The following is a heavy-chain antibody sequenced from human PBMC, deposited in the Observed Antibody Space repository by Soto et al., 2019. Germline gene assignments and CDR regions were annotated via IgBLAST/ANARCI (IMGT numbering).Heavy chain of an antibody. CDR2: IYYTGNT. V-gene: IGHV4-59*12. CDR1: GDSISTFY. CDR3: AMGTFHSGSAGRPVFVY. J-gene: IGHJ4*02. D-gene: IGHD3-10*01. Sequence: QVQLQESGPGLVKPSETLSLTCTVSGDSISTFYWSWIRQSPGKGLEWIGYIYYTGNTHYNPSILSRVSVSVGSSTGQLALSLGSVTAADTAVYFCAMGTFHSGSAGRPVFVYWGQGTGVTVSS.